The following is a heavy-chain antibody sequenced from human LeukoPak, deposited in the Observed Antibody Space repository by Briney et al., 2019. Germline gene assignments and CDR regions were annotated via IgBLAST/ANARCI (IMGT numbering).Heavy chain of an antibody. CDR3: VRDQYLWALDI. J-gene: IGHJ3*02. CDR2: INSDGSGT. V-gene: IGHV3-74*03. Sequence: GGSLRLSCTASGFTFSDYWMHWVRQAPGKGLVWLSRINSDGSGTTDADFVKGRFITSRDNAKNTLYLQMNSLRAEDTATYYCVRDQYLWALDIWGQGTTVTVSS. D-gene: IGHD1-26*01. CDR1: GFTFSDYW.